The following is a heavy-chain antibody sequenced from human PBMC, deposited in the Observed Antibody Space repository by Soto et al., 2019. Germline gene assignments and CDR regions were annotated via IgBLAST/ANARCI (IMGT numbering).Heavy chain of an antibody. Sequence: PSETLSLTCTVSGGPITSRTYSWGWIRQPPGKTLEWIGTIYYHGNTYSNPSLKSRVTISVDTSNNQLSLKLRSVTAADTAVYYCARQYYFGSGSYYNRPFDFWGQINYGMDVWGQGTTVTVSS. J-gene: IGHJ6*02. D-gene: IGHD3-10*01. CDR3: ARQYYFGSGSYYNRPFDFWGQINYGMDV. CDR1: GGPITSRTYS. V-gene: IGHV4-39*01. CDR2: IYYHGNT.